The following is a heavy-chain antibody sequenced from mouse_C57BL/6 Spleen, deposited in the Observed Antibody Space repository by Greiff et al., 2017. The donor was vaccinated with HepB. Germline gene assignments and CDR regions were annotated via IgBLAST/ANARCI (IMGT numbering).Heavy chain of an antibody. D-gene: IGHD1-1*01. CDR2: INPNNGGT. CDR3: ASEDYYGSSDFDY. CDR1: GYTFTDYY. V-gene: IGHV1-26*01. J-gene: IGHJ2*01. Sequence: VQLQQSGPELVKPGASVKISCKASGYTFTDYYMNWVKQSHGKSLEWIGDINPNNGGTSYNQKFKGKATLTVDKSSSTAYMELRSLTSEDSAVYYCASEDYYGSSDFDYWGQGTTLTVSS.